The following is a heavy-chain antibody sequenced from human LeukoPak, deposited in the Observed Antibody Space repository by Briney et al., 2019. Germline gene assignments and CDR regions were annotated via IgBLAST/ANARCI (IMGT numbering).Heavy chain of an antibody. Sequence: GGSLRLSCAASGFTFSNYALHWVRQAPGKELEWVAVISYDGSNKFYADSVRGRFTISRDNSKNTLFLQMNSLRPEDTAVYYCARGPDYDILADYFDYWGQGTLVTVSS. J-gene: IGHJ4*02. CDR2: ISYDGSNK. CDR1: GFTFSNYA. V-gene: IGHV3-30*04. CDR3: ARGPDYDILADYFDY. D-gene: IGHD3-9*01.